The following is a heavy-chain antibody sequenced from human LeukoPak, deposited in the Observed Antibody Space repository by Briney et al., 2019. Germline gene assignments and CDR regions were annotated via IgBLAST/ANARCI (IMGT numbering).Heavy chain of an antibody. Sequence: GASVKVSCKASGYTFSSYGFSWVRQAPGQGLEWMGWINAYNGNTNYAQNLQGRVTMTTDTSTSTAYMELRSLRFDDTAVYYCARRQGTTLNFDYWGQGTLVTVSS. CDR3: ARRQGTTLNFDY. CDR1: GYTFSSYG. V-gene: IGHV1-18*01. J-gene: IGHJ4*02. D-gene: IGHD1-1*01. CDR2: INAYNGNT.